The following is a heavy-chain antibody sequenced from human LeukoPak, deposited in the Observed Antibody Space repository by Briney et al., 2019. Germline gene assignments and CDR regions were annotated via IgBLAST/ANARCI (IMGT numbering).Heavy chain of an antibody. CDR1: GGSISSGSYY. Sequence: SETLSLACTVSGGSISSGSYYWGWVRQPPGKGLEWIGSGTTYYNPSLQSRVTISVDTSRNQFSLKLSSVTAADTAVYYCARTGGYMVWGVQNWFEPWGQGTLVTVSA. J-gene: IGHJ5*02. CDR3: ARTGGYMVWGVQNWFEP. V-gene: IGHV4-39*01. D-gene: IGHD3-10*01. CDR2: GTT.